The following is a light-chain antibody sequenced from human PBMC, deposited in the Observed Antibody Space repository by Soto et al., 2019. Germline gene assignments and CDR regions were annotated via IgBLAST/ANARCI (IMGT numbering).Light chain of an antibody. CDR1: SSDVGAYNY. CDR2: NVN. V-gene: IGLV2-14*03. CDR3: SSYTTINTVV. Sequence: QSVLTQPASVSGSPGQSITLSCTGTSSDVGAYNYVSWCQQHPGKAPKLMIYNVNNRPSGVSDRFFGSKSGTTASLTISGLQAEDEADYYCSSYTTINTVVFGGGTKLTVL. J-gene: IGLJ3*02.